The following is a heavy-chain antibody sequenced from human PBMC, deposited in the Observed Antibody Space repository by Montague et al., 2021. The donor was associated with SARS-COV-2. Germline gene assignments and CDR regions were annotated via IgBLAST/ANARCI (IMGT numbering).Heavy chain of an antibody. J-gene: IGHJ6*02. CDR1: GDSISSSSYY. Sequence: SETLSLTCTVSGDSISSSSYYWGWIRQPPGKGLEWIGSIYYSGSTYYHPSFKSRVTISVDTSKNQFSLKLSSVTAADTAVYYCARAFTDWLRYYGMDVWGQGTTVTVSS. CDR3: ARAFTDWLRYYGMDV. V-gene: IGHV4-39*01. CDR2: IYYSGST. D-gene: IGHD3-9*01.